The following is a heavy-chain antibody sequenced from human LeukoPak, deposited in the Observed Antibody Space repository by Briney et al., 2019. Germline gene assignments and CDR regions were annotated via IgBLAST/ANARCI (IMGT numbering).Heavy chain of an antibody. CDR2: IYYSGST. D-gene: IGHD5-18*01. J-gene: IGHJ4*02. Sequence: PSETLSLTCTVSGGSISSYYWSWIRQPPGKGLEWIGYIYYSGSTNCNPSLKSRVTISVDTSKNQFSLKLSSVTAADTAVYYCARTAGYGIDYWGQGTLVTVSS. CDR1: GGSISSYY. CDR3: ARTAGYGIDY. V-gene: IGHV4-59*01.